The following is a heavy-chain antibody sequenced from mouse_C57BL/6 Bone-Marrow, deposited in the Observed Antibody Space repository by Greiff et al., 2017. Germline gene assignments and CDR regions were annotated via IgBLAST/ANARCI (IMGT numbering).Heavy chain of an antibody. CDR2: IYPGDGDT. CDR1: GYAFSSSW. Sequence: QVQLKESGPELVKPGASVKISCKASGYAFSSSWLNWVKQRPGKGLEWIGRIYPGDGDTNYNRKFKGKATLTADKSSSAAYMQLSSLTSEDSAVDCCARGGYYWGQGTTLTVSS. J-gene: IGHJ2*01. CDR3: ARGGYY. V-gene: IGHV1-82*01.